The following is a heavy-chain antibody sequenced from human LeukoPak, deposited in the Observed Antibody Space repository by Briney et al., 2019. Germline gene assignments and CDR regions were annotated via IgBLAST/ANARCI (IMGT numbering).Heavy chain of an antibody. V-gene: IGHV3-74*01. D-gene: IGHD3-22*01. J-gene: IGHJ3*02. CDR2: INTDGRST. Sequence: GGSLRLSCAASGFTFSSSWMHWVRHAPGKGLVWVSRINTDGRSTIYTDSVKGRFTISRDNAKNTLYLQMNSLRAEDTAVYYCARDDRHGFDIWGQGTMVTVSS. CDR1: GFTFSSSW. CDR3: ARDDRHGFDI.